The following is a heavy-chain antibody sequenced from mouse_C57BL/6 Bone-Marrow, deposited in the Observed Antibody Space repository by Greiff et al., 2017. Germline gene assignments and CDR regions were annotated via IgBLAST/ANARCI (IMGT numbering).Heavy chain of an antibody. CDR1: GYTFTSYW. D-gene: IGHD6-1*01. CDR3: ARDVPYLYWYFDV. V-gene: IGHV1-50*01. Sequence: QVQLQQPGAELVKPGASVKLSCKASGYTFTSYWMQWVKQRPGQGLEWIGEIDPSDSYTNSNQKFKGKATLTVDTSSSTAYMQLSSLTSGDSAVYYCARDVPYLYWYFDVWGTGTTVTVSS. CDR2: IDPSDSYT. J-gene: IGHJ1*03.